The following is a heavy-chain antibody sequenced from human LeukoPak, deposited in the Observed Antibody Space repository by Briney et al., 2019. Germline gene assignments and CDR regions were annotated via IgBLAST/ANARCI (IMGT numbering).Heavy chain of an antibody. CDR2: IIPILGIA. D-gene: IGHD3-3*01. V-gene: IGHV1-69*02. J-gene: IGHJ4*02. CDR3: AANLYDFWSGYYGRFDY. CDR1: GGTFSSYT. Sequence: SVKVSCKASGGTFSSYTISWVRQAPGQGLEWMGRIIPILGIANYAQKFQGRATITADKSTSTAYMELSSLRSEDTAVYYCAANLYDFWSGYYGRFDYWGQGTLVTVSS.